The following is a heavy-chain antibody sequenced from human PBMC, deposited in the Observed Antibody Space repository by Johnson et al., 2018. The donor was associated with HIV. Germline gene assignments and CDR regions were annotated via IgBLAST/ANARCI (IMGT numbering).Heavy chain of an antibody. V-gene: IGHV3-66*02. Sequence: VQLVESGGGLVQPGGSLRLSCAASGFTFSSYDMHWVRQPPGKGLDWVSAVYSTFGTYYADSVRGRFTISTDNSKNTLYLQMNSLRREDTAVYYCARGVRNSYGYLLGTFDIWGQGTMVTVSS. J-gene: IGHJ3*02. D-gene: IGHD5-18*01. CDR3: ARGVRNSYGYLLGTFDI. CDR2: VYSTFGT. CDR1: GFTFSSYD.